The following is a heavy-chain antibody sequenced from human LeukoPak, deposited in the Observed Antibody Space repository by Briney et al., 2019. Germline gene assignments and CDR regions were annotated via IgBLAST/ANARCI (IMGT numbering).Heavy chain of an antibody. V-gene: IGHV5-51*01. D-gene: IGHD1-26*01. J-gene: IGHJ3*01. CDR1: GYSFASSW. CDR3: ARQLGGAQTNAFDV. Sequence: GESLKISCKASGYSFASSWIGWVRQMPGKGLEWMGIINPDDSDIRESPSFQGQVTMSVDKSITTAYLQWSSLKASDTAIYFCARQLGGAQTNAFDVWGRGTMVTVS. CDR2: INPDDSDI.